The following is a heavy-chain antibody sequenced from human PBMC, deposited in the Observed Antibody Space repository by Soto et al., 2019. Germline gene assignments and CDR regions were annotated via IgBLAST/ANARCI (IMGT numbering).Heavy chain of an antibody. CDR1: GFTFSSYA. CDR3: AKVLIGSSWPGDYYYYYYYYMDV. Sequence: GGSLRLSCAASGFTFSSYAMSWVRQAPGKGLEWVSAISGSGGSTYYADSVKGRFTISRDNSKNTLCLQMNSLRAEDTAVYYCAKVLIGSSWPGDYYYYYYYYMDVWGKGTTVTVSS. CDR2: ISGSGGST. D-gene: IGHD6-13*01. J-gene: IGHJ6*03. V-gene: IGHV3-23*01.